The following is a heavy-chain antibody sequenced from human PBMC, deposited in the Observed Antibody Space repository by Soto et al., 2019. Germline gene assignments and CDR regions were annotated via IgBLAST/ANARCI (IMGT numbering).Heavy chain of an antibody. CDR1: GGSFSGYY. J-gene: IGHJ4*02. CDR2: INHSGST. D-gene: IGHD6-19*01. V-gene: IGHV4-34*01. Sequence: SETLSLTCADYGGSFSGYYWSWIRQPPGKGLEWIGEINHSGSTNYNPSLKSRVTISVDTSKNQFSLKLSSVTAADTAVYYCASVAGTFNYWGQGTLVTVSS. CDR3: ASVAGTFNY.